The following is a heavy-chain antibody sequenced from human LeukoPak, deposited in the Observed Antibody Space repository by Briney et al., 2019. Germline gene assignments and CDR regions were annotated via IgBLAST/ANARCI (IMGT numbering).Heavy chain of an antibody. CDR1: GFTFSIYS. J-gene: IGHJ4*02. CDR2: ISSSSSYI. V-gene: IGHV3-21*01. Sequence: PGGSLRLSCAASGFTFSIYSMNWVRQAPGKGLEWVSSISSSSSYIYYADSVKGRFTISRDNAKNSLYLQMNSLRAEDTAVYYCARGGLRQDYFDYWGQGTLVTVSS. D-gene: IGHD4-17*01. CDR3: ARGGLRQDYFDY.